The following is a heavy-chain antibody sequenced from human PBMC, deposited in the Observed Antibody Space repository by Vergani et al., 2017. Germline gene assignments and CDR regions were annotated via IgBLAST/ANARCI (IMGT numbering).Heavy chain of an antibody. CDR1: GGSISSGSYY. CDR2: IYTTGST. J-gene: IGHJ3*02. CDR3: ARGSTPLNAGAFDI. D-gene: IGHD1-1*01. Sequence: QVQLQESGPGLEKPSQTLSLTCSVSGGSISSGSYYWNWIRQPAGKGLEWIGRIYTTGSTNYNPSLKSRVSISIDTSKSHFSLKLSSVTAADTAVYYCARGSTPLNAGAFDIWGQGTVVTVSS. V-gene: IGHV4-61*02.